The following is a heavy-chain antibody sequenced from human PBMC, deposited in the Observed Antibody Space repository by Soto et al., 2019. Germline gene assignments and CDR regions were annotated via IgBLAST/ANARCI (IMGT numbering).Heavy chain of an antibody. CDR3: ARVDNYYDSSGYYADY. Sequence: SETPSLTCTVSGGSISSGGYYWSWIRQHPGKGLEWIGYIYYSGSTYYNPSLKSRVTRSVDTSKNQFSLKLSSVSAADTAVYYCARVDNYYDSSGYYADYWGQGTLVTVAS. J-gene: IGHJ4*02. D-gene: IGHD3-22*01. CDR2: IYYSGST. CDR1: GGSISSGGYY. V-gene: IGHV4-31*03.